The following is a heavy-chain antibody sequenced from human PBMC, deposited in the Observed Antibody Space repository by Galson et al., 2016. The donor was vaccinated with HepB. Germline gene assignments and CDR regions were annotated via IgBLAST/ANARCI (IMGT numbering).Heavy chain of an antibody. Sequence: SVKVSCKASGGTFSSYAINWVRQAPGQGLEWMGGILPIFGTANYAQKFQGRVTITADESTTTAYMELGSLRSEDTAISYCARDADGSGYNFDYWGQGTLVTVSS. V-gene: IGHV1-69*13. CDR1: GGTFSSYA. D-gene: IGHD5-12*01. J-gene: IGHJ4*02. CDR2: ILPIFGTA. CDR3: ARDADGSGYNFDY.